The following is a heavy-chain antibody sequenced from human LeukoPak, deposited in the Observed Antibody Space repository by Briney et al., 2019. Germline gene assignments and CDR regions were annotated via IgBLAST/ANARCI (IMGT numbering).Heavy chain of an antibody. Sequence: ASVKVSRKASGYTFTNYDLNWVRQATGQGLEWMGWMNPNSGNTGYAQKFQGRVTMTRNTSTSTAYMELTSLRSEDTAVYYCAAASLGSAAQNWFDPWGQGTLVTVSS. J-gene: IGHJ5*02. V-gene: IGHV1-8*02. CDR3: AAASLGSAAQNWFDP. CDR2: MNPNSGNT. D-gene: IGHD3-10*01. CDR1: GYTFTNYD.